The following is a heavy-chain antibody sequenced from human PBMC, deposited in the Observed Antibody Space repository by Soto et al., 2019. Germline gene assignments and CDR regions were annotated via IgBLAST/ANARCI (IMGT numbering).Heavy chain of an antibody. Sequence: QVQLVQSETEVKKPGSAVRVSCKASGGTFNTYAMNWVRQAPGQGLEGMGGILPMFDRPRYAQKFQGRVTITVDETTTTAYMELSSVRSDDTSVYYCTRSIGSGGVIGGFDYWGQGTLVTVSS. CDR3: TRSIGSGGVIGGFDY. CDR2: ILPMFDRP. D-gene: IGHD3-16*02. J-gene: IGHJ4*02. CDR1: GGTFNTYA. V-gene: IGHV1-69*01.